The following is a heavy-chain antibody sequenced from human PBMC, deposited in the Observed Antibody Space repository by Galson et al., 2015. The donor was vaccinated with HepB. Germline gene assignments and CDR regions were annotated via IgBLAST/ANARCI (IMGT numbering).Heavy chain of an antibody. V-gene: IGHV2-5*02. Sequence: PALVKPTQTLTLTCTFSGFSLSTSGVAVGWIRQPPGKALEWLALIYWDDDKRYSPSLKSRLTITKDTSKNQVVLTMTNMDPVDTATYYCVREAAWAYFDYWGQGTLVTVSS. CDR3: VREAAWAYFDY. J-gene: IGHJ4*02. CDR2: IYWDDDK. CDR1: GFSLSTSGVA. D-gene: IGHD6-13*01.